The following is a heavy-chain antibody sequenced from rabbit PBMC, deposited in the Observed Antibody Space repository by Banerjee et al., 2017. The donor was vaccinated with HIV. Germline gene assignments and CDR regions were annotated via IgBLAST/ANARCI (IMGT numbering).Heavy chain of an antibody. CDR3: ARDLAGVIGWNFGV. CDR1: GFTLSNYW. CDR2: IYTNSGNT. Sequence: QSLEESGGDLVKPGASLTLTCKASGFTLSNYWICWVRQAPGKGLEWIACIYTNSGNTVYASWVNGRFTISRTSSTTVTLQMTSLTAADTATYFCARDLAGVIGWNFGVWGPGTLVTVS. D-gene: IGHD4-1*01. J-gene: IGHJ4*01. V-gene: IGHV1S40*01.